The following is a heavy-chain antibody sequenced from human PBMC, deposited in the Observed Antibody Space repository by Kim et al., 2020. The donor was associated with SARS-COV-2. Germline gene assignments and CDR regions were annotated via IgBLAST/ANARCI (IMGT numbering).Heavy chain of an antibody. V-gene: IGHV3-11*03. D-gene: IGHD3-10*01. J-gene: IGHJ6*02. Sequence: GRFTISRDNAKNSLYLQMNSLRAEDTAVYYCARTEGSGSYSVYYYYGMDVWGQGTTVTVSS. CDR3: ARTEGSGSYSVYYYYGMDV.